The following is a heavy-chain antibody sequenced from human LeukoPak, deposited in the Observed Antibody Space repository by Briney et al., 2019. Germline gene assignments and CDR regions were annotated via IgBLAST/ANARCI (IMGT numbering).Heavy chain of an antibody. J-gene: IGHJ4*02. CDR2: INSDGSST. CDR3: ARGEYYYDSSGYGDIDY. CDR1: GFTFSGSA. D-gene: IGHD3-22*01. V-gene: IGHV3-74*01. Sequence: GGSLRLSCAASGFTFSGSAMHWVRQASGKGLVWVSRINSDGSSTSYADSVKGRFTISRDNAKNTLYLQMNSLRAEDTAVYYCARGEYYYDSSGYGDIDYWGQGTLVTVSS.